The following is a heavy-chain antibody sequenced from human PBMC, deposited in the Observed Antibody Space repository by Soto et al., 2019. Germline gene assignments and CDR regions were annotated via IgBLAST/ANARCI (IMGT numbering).Heavy chain of an antibody. CDR1: GGTFSSYT. J-gene: IGHJ4*02. Sequence: QVQLVQSGAEVKKPGSSVKVSCKASGGTFSSYTISWVRQAPGQGLEWMGRIIPILGIANYAQKFQGRVTITADKSTSTAYMELSSLRSEDTAVYYCARESPRYFDWLHTHTFDYWGQGTLVTVSS. D-gene: IGHD3-9*01. CDR3: ARESPRYFDWLHTHTFDY. CDR2: IIPILGIA. V-gene: IGHV1-69*08.